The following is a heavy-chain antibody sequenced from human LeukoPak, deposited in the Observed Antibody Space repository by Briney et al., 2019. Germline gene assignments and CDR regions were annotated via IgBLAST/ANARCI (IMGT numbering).Heavy chain of an antibody. CDR1: GYSISSGYY. J-gene: IGHJ4*02. V-gene: IGHV4-38-2*02. CDR3: ARTIGYNFLTFDY. CDR2: IYHSGST. Sequence: NPSETLSLTCTVSGYSISSGYYWGWIRQPPGKGLEWIGSIYHSGSTYYNPSLKSRVTISVDTSKNQFSLKLSSVTAADTAVCYCARTIGYNFLTFDYWGEGTLVTVSS. D-gene: IGHD5-24*01.